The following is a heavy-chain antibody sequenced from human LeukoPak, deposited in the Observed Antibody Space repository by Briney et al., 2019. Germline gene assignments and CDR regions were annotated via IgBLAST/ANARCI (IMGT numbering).Heavy chain of an antibody. J-gene: IGHJ6*02. V-gene: IGHV4-59*08. D-gene: IGHD1-26*01. Sequence: SETLSLTCTVSGGSISSYNWSWIRQPPGKGLEWIGYIYYSGSTNYNPSLKSRVTISVDTSKNQFSLKLSSVTAADTAVYYCARLVGATPYYYYGMDVWGQGTTVTVSS. CDR3: ARLVGATPYYYYGMDV. CDR1: GGSISSYN. CDR2: IYYSGST.